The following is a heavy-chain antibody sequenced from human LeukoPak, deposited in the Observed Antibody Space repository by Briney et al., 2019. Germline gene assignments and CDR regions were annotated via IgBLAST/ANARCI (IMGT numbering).Heavy chain of an antibody. CDR3: AQSRPGYFDRGIFQR. J-gene: IGHJ1*01. D-gene: IGHD3-9*01. V-gene: IGHV1-18*01. Sequence: ASVKVSCKASGYTFTSYGISWVRQAPGQGLEWMGWISAYNGNTNYAQKLQGRVTMTTDTSTSTAYMELRSLRSDDTAVYYCAQSRPGYFDRGIFQRWGQGTLVTVSS. CDR2: ISAYNGNT. CDR1: GYTFTSYG.